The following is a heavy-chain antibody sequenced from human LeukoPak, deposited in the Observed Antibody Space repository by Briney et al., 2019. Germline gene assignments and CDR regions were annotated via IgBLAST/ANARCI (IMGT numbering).Heavy chain of an antibody. CDR2: IYYSGST. CDR1: GGSISSGDYY. J-gene: IGHJ2*01. D-gene: IGHD2-15*01. V-gene: IGHV4-30-4*01. Sequence: SQTLSLTCTVSGGSISSGDYYWSWIRQPPGKGLEWIGYIYYSGSTYYNPSTKSRVTISEDTSKNQFSLKLSSVTAADTAVYYCARGYCSGGSCYSWYFDLWGRGTLVTVSS. CDR3: ARGYCSGGSCYSWYFDL.